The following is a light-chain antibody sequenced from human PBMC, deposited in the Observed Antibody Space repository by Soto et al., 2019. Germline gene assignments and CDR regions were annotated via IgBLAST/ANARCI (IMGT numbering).Light chain of an antibody. CDR3: CSYVGSYTSYV. V-gene: IGLV2-11*01. CDR2: DVT. Sequence: QYALTQPRSVSGSPGQSVTISCTGTSSDVGGYNFVSWYQQHPGKAPKFMIYDVTKRPSGVPDRFSGSKSGNTASLTISGLLAEDEADYYCCSYVGSYTSYVFGTGTKVTVL. J-gene: IGLJ1*01. CDR1: SSDVGGYNF.